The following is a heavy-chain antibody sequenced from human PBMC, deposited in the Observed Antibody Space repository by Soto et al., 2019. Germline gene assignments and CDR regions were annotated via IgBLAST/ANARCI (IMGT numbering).Heavy chain of an antibody. CDR2: IKQDGSEK. Sequence: GGSLRLSCAASGFTLSSYWMSWVRQAPGKGLEWVANIKQDGSEKYYVDSVKGRFTISRDNAKNSLYLQMNSLRAEDTAVYYCARDDITIFGVDMGNYWGQGTLVTVSS. CDR3: ARDDITIFGVDMGNY. J-gene: IGHJ4*02. V-gene: IGHV3-7*01. CDR1: GFTLSSYW. D-gene: IGHD3-3*01.